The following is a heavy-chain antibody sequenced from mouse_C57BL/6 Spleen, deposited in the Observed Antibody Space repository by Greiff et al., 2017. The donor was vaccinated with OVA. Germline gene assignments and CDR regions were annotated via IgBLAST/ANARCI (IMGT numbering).Heavy chain of an antibody. D-gene: IGHD1-1*01. Sequence: EVHLVESGGGLVQPKGSLKLSCAASGFSFNTYAMNWVRQAPGKGLEWVARIRSKSNNYATYYADSVKDRFTISRDDSESMLYLQMNNLKTEDTAMYYCVRVTTGSRGDYYAMDYWGQGTSVTVSS. CDR1: GFSFNTYA. CDR2: IRSKSNNYAT. V-gene: IGHV10-1*01. CDR3: VRVTTGSRGDYYAMDY. J-gene: IGHJ4*01.